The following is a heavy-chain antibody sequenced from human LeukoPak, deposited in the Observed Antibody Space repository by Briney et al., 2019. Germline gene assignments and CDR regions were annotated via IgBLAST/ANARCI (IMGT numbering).Heavy chain of an antibody. CDR1: GYTFTSYA. Sequence: ASVKVSCKASGYTFTSYAMHWVRQAPGQRLEWMGWINTGSDNTKYSQKFQGRVTMTRDTSTSTVYMELSSLRSEDTAVYYCAREDSSGWPNDYWGQGTLVTVSS. V-gene: IGHV1-3*04. CDR3: AREDSSGWPNDY. D-gene: IGHD6-19*01. J-gene: IGHJ4*02. CDR2: INTGSDNT.